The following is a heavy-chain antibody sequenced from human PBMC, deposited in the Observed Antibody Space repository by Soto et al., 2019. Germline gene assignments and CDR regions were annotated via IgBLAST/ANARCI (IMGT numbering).Heavy chain of an antibody. CDR3: AREGDIFYGLDV. CDR1: GGSISSADYF. V-gene: IGHV4-30-4*01. Sequence: LSLTCTVSGGSISSADYFWGWIRQPPGKGQEWNAYIFYRGSTYYNPSLKSRVTISVDTSKNQFYLKLNSVTAADTAVYYCAREGDIFYGLDVWGRGSSVIGSS. J-gene: IGHJ6*02. CDR2: IFYRGST.